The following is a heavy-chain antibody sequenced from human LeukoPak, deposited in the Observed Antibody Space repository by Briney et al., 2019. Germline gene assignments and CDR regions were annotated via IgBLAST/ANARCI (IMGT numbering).Heavy chain of an antibody. J-gene: IGHJ6*03. D-gene: IGHD2-2*02. Sequence: ASVKVSCKASGGTFSNYVITWVRQAPGQGLEWMGGIIPMFGTPKYAQKFQDRVTITADESTSTAYMELSSLRSEDTAVYYCARGGDSVVVPAAISYYYYYMDVWGKGTTVTVSS. CDR3: ARGGDSVVVPAAISYYYYYMDV. CDR1: GGTFSNYV. CDR2: IIPMFGTP. V-gene: IGHV1-69*13.